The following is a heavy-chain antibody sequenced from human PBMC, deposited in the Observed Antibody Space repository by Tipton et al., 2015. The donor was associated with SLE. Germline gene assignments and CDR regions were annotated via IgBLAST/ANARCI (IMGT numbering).Heavy chain of an antibody. CDR2: INHSGST. CDR1: GGSFSGYY. Sequence: TLSLTCAVYGGSFSGYYWSWIRQPPGKGLEWIGEINHSGSTTYNPSLKSRVTISIDTSKNHFSLKLSSVTAADTAVYYCARGLSSLVGFYYYYDMDVWGKGTTVTVSS. D-gene: IGHD2-8*02. CDR3: ARGLSSLVGFYYYYDMDV. J-gene: IGHJ6*03. V-gene: IGHV4-34*01.